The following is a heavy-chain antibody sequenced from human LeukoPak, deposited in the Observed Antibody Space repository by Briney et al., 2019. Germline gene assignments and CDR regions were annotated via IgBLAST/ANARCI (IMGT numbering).Heavy chain of an antibody. D-gene: IGHD3-3*01. CDR3: AREGFSALGSGYYSLDY. Sequence: PGGSLRLSCAASGFTFSSYWMSWVRQAPGKGLEWVANIKQDGSEKYYVDSVKGRFTISRDNAKNSLYLQMNSLRAEDMAVYYCAREGFSALGSGYYSLDYWGQGTLVTVSS. CDR2: IKQDGSEK. J-gene: IGHJ4*02. CDR1: GFTFSSYW. V-gene: IGHV3-7*01.